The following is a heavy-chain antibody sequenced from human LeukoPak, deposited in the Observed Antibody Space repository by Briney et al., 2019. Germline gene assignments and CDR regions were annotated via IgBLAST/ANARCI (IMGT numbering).Heavy chain of an antibody. D-gene: IGHD5-12*01. V-gene: IGHV3-21*01. CDR3: ARGCDVEGYDYWFDP. J-gene: IGHJ5*02. Sequence: GGSLRLSCAASGFTFSSYSMNWVRQAPGKGLEWVSSVGSSSTYIYYADSVKGRFTISRDYAKNSLYLQMNSLRAEDTAVYYCARGCDVEGYDYWFDPWGQGTLVTVSS. CDR2: VGSSSTYI. CDR1: GFTFSSYS.